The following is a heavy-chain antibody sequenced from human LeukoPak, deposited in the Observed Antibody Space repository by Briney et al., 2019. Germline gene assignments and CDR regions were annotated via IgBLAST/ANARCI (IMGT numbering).Heavy chain of an antibody. Sequence: PVKVSCKASGGTFSSYAISWVRQAPGQGLEWMGGIIPIFGTANYAQKFQGRVTITTDESTSTAYMELSSLRSEDTAVYYCARALYILGSPVQLPPDYWGQGTLVTVSS. CDR3: ARALYILGSPVQLPPDY. V-gene: IGHV1-69*05. J-gene: IGHJ4*02. CDR2: IIPIFGTA. D-gene: IGHD2-2*01. CDR1: GGTFSSYA.